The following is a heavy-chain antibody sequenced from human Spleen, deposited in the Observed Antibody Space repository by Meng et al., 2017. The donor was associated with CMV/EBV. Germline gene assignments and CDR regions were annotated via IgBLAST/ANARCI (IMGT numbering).Heavy chain of an antibody. D-gene: IGHD3-10*01. CDR2: IIPIPGIT. J-gene: IGHJ6*02. Sequence: SVKVCKASGGTLNIYAFSWLRQAPGQGLEWLGGIIPIPGITNYAQKFQDRVTITADKSTKTIYMELSRLRTEDMAVYYCARAHVGRQVSYQYYGMDVWGQGTTVTVSS. CDR3: ARAHVGRQVSYQYYGMDV. V-gene: IGHV1-69*10. CDR1: GGTLNIYA.